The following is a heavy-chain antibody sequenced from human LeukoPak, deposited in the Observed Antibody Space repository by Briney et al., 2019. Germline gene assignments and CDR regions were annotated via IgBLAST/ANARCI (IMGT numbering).Heavy chain of an antibody. V-gene: IGHV3-23*01. CDR2: ISVIGINI. D-gene: IGHD5-24*01. J-gene: IGHJ4*02. CDR1: GFTFNIKA. Sequence: PGPSLRLSCAASGFTFNIKAMDWASRLPGRGWGGASSISVIGINIYYADSVKGRFTISRENSKNTVYLQMNRLIAEDTAVYYCAKDMHGYDRPVDYWGRGTQVTVSS. CDR3: AKDMHGYDRPVDY.